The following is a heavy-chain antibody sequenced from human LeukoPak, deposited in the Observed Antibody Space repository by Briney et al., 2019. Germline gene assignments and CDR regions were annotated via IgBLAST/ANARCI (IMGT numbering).Heavy chain of an antibody. CDR2: IKQDGSEK. J-gene: IGHJ6*02. Sequence: GGSLRLSSAASGFTFSSYWMSWVRQAPGKGLEWVANIKQDGSEKYYVDSVKGRFTISRDNAKNSLYLQMNSLRAEDTAVYYCARDLQVTSAYGMDVWGQGTTVTVSS. CDR3: ARDLQVTSAYGMDV. V-gene: IGHV3-7*01. D-gene: IGHD4-17*01. CDR1: GFTFSSYW.